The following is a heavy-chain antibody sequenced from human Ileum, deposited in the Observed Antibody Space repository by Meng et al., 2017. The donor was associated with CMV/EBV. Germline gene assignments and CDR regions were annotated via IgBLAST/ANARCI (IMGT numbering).Heavy chain of an antibody. Sequence: LTFAVSGDSISNHLWWNWVRQSPGKGLEWIGEISHSEDTKFNPSLQSRVTISLDKTNNHFSLRLTSVTAADTGVYFCARSPGFWSFDYWGRGTLVTVSS. CDR2: ISHSEDT. V-gene: IGHV4-4*01. CDR1: GDSISNHLW. D-gene: IGHD2-8*02. J-gene: IGHJ4*02. CDR3: ARSPGFWSFDY.